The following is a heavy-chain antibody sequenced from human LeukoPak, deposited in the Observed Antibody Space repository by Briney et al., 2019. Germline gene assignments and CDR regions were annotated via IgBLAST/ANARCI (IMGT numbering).Heavy chain of an antibody. CDR1: GASISSNY. J-gene: IGHJ2*01. CDR3: ASPRGLWYFDF. Sequence: PSETLSLTCTVSGASISSNYWSWIRQPPGKGLEWIGYIHHSGSTNHNPSLRSRVTMSVDTSKNQLSLKLNSVTAADTAVYYCASPRGLWYFDFRGRGTLLTVSS. CDR2: IHHSGST. D-gene: IGHD3-10*01. V-gene: IGHV4-59*01.